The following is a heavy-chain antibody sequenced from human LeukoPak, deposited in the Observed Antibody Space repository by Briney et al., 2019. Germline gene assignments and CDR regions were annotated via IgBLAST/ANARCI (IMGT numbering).Heavy chain of an antibody. CDR3: ARANLTYDFWIGWFDP. Sequence: ASVKVSCKASGYTFTSYDINWVRQGTGQGLEWMGWMNPNSGNTGYAQKFQGRVTMTRNTSISTAYMELSSLRSEDTAVYYCARANLTYDFWIGWFDPWGQGTLVTVSS. CDR2: MNPNSGNT. J-gene: IGHJ5*02. D-gene: IGHD3-3*01. V-gene: IGHV1-8*01. CDR1: GYTFTSYD.